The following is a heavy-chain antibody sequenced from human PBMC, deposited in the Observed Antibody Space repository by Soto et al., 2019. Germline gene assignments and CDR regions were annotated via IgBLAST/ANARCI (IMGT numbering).Heavy chain of an antibody. CDR2: IYYSGST. CDR3: ARDQANAAFDI. Sequence: QVQLQESGPGLVKPSETLSLTCTVSGGSISSYYWSWIRQPPGKGLEWIGHIYYSGSTNYTPSLRSXXTXSEXTAKNQFSLKLSSVTAADTAVYSCARDQANAAFDIWGQGTMVTVSS. CDR1: GGSISSYY. V-gene: IGHV4-59*01. J-gene: IGHJ3*02.